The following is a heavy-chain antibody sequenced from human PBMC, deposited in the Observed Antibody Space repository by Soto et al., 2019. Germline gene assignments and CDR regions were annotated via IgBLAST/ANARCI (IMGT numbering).Heavy chain of an antibody. Sequence: HPGGSLRLSCAASGFTFSSYAMHWVRQAPGKGLEWVAVISYDGSNKYYADSVKGRFTISRDNSKNTLYLQMNSLRAEDTAVYYCARGSRYCSGGSCPNGDWFDPWGQGTLVTVSS. V-gene: IGHV3-30-3*01. CDR1: GFTFSSYA. CDR3: ARGSRYCSGGSCPNGDWFDP. CDR2: ISYDGSNK. D-gene: IGHD2-15*01. J-gene: IGHJ5*02.